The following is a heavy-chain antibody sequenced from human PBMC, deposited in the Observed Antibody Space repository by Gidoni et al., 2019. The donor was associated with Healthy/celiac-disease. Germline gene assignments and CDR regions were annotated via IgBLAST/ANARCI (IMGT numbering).Heavy chain of an antibody. CDR2: IRSKVYGGTT. Sequence: EVQLVESGGGLVQPGRSLSLSCPASGFTFGDYAIGWFRRAPGKGLGWVGFIRSKVYGGTTEYAAYVKGRFTISKVDSKSIAYLQMNSLKTEDTAVYYCQTQGKGSSLFDYWGQGTLVTVSS. J-gene: IGHJ4*02. D-gene: IGHD6-13*01. V-gene: IGHV3-49*03. CDR1: GFTFGDYA. CDR3: QTQGKGSSLFDY.